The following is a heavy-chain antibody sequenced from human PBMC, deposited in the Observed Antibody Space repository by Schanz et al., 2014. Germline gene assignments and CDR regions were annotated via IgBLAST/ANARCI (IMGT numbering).Heavy chain of an antibody. D-gene: IGHD1-26*01. CDR1: GFTFSSHS. CDR2: ISGSGNTI. Sequence: EVQLVESGGNLVQPGGSLRLSCVASGFTFSSHSMNWVRQAPGQGLEWLSYISGSGNTIYYADSVRGRFTISRDNAKNSLYLQMNXXGDEDTAVYYCARDYHYYFDLWGRGTLVSVSS. V-gene: IGHV3-48*02. CDR3: ARDYHYYFDL. J-gene: IGHJ2*01.